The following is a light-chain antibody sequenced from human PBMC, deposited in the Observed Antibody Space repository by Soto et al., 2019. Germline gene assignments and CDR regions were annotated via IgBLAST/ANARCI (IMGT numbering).Light chain of an antibody. Sequence: QSALTQPASVSGSPGQSITISCTGTYRDVGGYNYVSWYQQHPGRAPQLMIYEVYNRPSGVSDRFSGSKSGNTASLTISGLQPEYGADYYCSSYTSITTHVIFGGGTKLTVL. V-gene: IGLV2-14*01. CDR1: YRDVGGYNY. J-gene: IGLJ2*01. CDR3: SSYTSITTHVI. CDR2: EVY.